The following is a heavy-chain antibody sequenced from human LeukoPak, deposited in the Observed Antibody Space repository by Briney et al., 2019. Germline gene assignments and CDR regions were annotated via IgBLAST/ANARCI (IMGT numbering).Heavy chain of an antibody. V-gene: IGHV4-38-2*02. J-gene: IGHJ4*02. D-gene: IGHD2-2*01. CDR2: IYYSGNT. Sequence: PSETLSLTCTVSGYSISSGYYWGWIRQPPGKGLEWIGSIYYSGNTYYKSSLKSRVTISVDAAKNQFSLRLNSVTAADTAVYYCARHAGLTMAEKLFDFWGQGTLVTVSS. CDR3: ARHAGLTMAEKLFDF. CDR1: GYSISSGYY.